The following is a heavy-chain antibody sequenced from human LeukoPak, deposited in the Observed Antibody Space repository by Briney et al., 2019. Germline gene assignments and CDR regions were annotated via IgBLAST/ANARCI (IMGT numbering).Heavy chain of an antibody. D-gene: IGHD3-10*01. CDR1: GFTFSSYS. CDR3: ASITMVRGVFDY. CDR2: ISSSSSYI. V-gene: IGHV3-21*01. J-gene: IGHJ4*02. Sequence: PGGSLRLSCAASGFTFSSYSMNWVRQAPGKALEWVSSISSSSSYIYYADSVKGRFTISRDNAKNSLYLQMNSLRAEDTAVYYCASITMVRGVFDYWGQGTLVTVSS.